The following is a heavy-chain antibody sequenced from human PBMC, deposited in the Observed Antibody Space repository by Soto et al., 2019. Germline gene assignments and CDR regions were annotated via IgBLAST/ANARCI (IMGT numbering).Heavy chain of an antibody. CDR1: GCSISSYY. D-gene: IGHD6-19*01. V-gene: IGHV4-59*01. CDR2: IYYSGST. Sequence: ASETLSLTCTVSGCSISSYYWSWIRQPPGKGLEWIGYIYYSGSTNYNPSLKSRVTISVDTSKNQFSLKLSSVTAADTAVYYCARATSYRSGWPGIYWFDPWGQGTLVTVSS. J-gene: IGHJ5*02. CDR3: ARATSYRSGWPGIYWFDP.